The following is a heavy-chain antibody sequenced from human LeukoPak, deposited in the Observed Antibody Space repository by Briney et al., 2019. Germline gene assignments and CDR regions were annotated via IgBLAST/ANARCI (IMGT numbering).Heavy chain of an antibody. D-gene: IGHD5/OR15-5a*01. V-gene: IGHV3-23*01. Sequence: PGGSLRLSCAASGFTFSSYAMSWVRQAPGKGLEWVSAISGPGGSWDYADSVKGRFTISRDNSKNTLFLQMNSLRAEDTAIYYCAKKVGLVSAPLYYFGVWGQGTLVTVSS. CDR3: AKKVGLVSAPLYYFGV. J-gene: IGHJ4*02. CDR2: ISGPGGSW. CDR1: GFTFSSYA.